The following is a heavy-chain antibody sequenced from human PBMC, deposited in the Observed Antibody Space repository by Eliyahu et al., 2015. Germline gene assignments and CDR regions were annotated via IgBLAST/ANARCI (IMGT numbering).Heavy chain of an antibody. CDR2: IPYSGST. Sequence: QVQLQESGPGLVKPSQTLSLTCTVSGGSISSGDYCWTWVPXPPVKGLEWIGYIPYSGSTSYNPSLKSRLTISADTSKNQFSLRLSSVTAADTAVYYCARDYYDSPKPIRFASLRNYYYGMDVWGQGTTVTVSS. CDR1: GGSISSGDYC. CDR3: ARDYYDSPKPIRFASLRNYYYGMDV. D-gene: IGHD3-22*01. J-gene: IGHJ6*02. V-gene: IGHV4-31*03.